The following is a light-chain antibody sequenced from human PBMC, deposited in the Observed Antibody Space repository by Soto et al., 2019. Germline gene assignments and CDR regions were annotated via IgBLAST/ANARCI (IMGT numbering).Light chain of an antibody. CDR2: AAS. CDR3: QQYNSYSPWT. V-gene: IGKV1D-12*01. J-gene: IGKJ1*01. Sequence: DTQMTQSPSSVSASVGDRVTISCQASQGISRSLAWYQQKPGKAPKLLIYAASSLQSGVPSRFSGSGFGTDFTLTISSLQPEDSAIYYCQQYNSYSPWTFGQGTKVDIK. CDR1: QGISRS.